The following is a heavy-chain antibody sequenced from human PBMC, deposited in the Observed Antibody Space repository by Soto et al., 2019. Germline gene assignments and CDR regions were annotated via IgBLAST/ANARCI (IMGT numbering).Heavy chain of an antibody. J-gene: IGHJ4*02. D-gene: IGHD5-18*01. CDR1: GYSFTSYW. V-gene: IGHV5-51*01. CDR2: IYPSDSDT. CDR3: ARHVRGYSNGEDKFDY. Sequence: WDSLKISCNASGYSFTSYWVVWLPQMPAKGLEWMGIIYPSDSDTRYSPSFQVQLTLTDDKSISTAFLQLGRLKASDTAMYYCARHVRGYSNGEDKFDYWGKGPLVTVSS.